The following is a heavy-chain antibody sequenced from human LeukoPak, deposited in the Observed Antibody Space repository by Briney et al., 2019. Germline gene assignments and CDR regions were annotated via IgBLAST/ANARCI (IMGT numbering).Heavy chain of an antibody. CDR2: IKHDGSEK. CDR1: GFTFSSFW. D-gene: IGHD3-16*01. CDR3: AREEGGYFDY. V-gene: IGHV3-7*05. J-gene: IGHJ4*02. Sequence: GGSLRLSCAASGFTFSSFWMNWVRQAPGKGLEWVANIKHDGSEKYYVDSVKGRFTISRDNAKSSLFLQMNSLRAEDTALYYCAREEGGYFDYWGQGTLVTVSS.